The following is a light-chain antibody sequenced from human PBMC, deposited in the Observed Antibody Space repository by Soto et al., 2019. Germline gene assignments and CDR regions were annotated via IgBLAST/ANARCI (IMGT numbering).Light chain of an antibody. V-gene: IGLV2-14*01. J-gene: IGLJ2*01. CDR1: SSDVGAYNY. Sequence: VLAQPASVSGSPGQSITISCTGTSSDVGAYNYVSWYHQHHPGKAPELIIYDVTDRPSGVSTRFSGSKSGNTASLTISGLQAEDEGDYYGSSYTTIKTVIFGGGTKLTVL. CDR2: DVT. CDR3: SSYTTIKTVI.